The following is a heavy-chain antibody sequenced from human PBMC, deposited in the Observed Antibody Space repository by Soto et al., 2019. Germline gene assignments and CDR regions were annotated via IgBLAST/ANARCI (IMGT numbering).Heavy chain of an antibody. CDR1: GFTFSSYG. CDR3: VLAAPRYFDY. J-gene: IGHJ4*02. D-gene: IGHD6-6*01. CDR2: ISYDGSNK. Sequence: LRLSCAASGFTFSSYGMHWVRQAPGKGLEWVAVISYDGSNKYYADSVKGRFTISRDNSKNTLYLQMNSLRAEDTAVYYCVLAAPRYFDYWGQGTLVTSPQ. V-gene: IGHV3-30*03.